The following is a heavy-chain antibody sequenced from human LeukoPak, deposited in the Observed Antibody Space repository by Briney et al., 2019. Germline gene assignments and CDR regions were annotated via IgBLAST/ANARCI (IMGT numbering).Heavy chain of an antibody. D-gene: IGHD6-13*01. V-gene: IGHV4-59*08. CDR3: ASSSWYSVNWFDP. CDR1: GGSISSYY. CDR2: IYYSGST. J-gene: IGHJ5*02. Sequence: SETLSLTCTVSGGSISSYYWRWIRQPPGKGLEWIGYIYYSGSTNYNPSLKSRVTISVDTSKNQFSLKLSSVTAADTAVYYCASSSWYSVNWFDPWGQGTLVTVSS.